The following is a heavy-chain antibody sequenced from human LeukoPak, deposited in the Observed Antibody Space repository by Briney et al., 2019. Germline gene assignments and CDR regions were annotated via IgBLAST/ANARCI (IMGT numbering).Heavy chain of an antibody. Sequence: ASVKVSCEASGYTFTTYGLNWVRQAPGQGPEWMGWISAYNGNTKYAQRFQGRLTVTTDRSTTTAYMELRSLTSDDTAMYYCARGQWFDPWGQGSLVTVSS. V-gene: IGHV1-18*01. CDR2: ISAYNGNT. CDR1: GYTFTTYG. J-gene: IGHJ5*02. CDR3: ARGQWFDP.